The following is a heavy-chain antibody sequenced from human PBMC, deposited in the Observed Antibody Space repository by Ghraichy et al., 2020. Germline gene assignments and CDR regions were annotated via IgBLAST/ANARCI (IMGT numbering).Heavy chain of an antibody. J-gene: IGHJ3*02. Sequence: SVKVSCKASGGTFSSYAISWVRQAPGQGLEWMGGIIPIFGTANYAQKFQGRVTITADESTSTAYMELSSLRSEDTAVYYCASFLLITRSRTFAFDIWGQGTMVTVSS. CDR3: ASFLLITRSRTFAFDI. CDR1: GGTFSSYA. CDR2: IIPIFGTA. V-gene: IGHV1-69*13. D-gene: IGHD3-22*01.